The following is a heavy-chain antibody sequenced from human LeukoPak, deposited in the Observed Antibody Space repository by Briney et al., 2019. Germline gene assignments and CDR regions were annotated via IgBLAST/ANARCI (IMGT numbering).Heavy chain of an antibody. J-gene: IGHJ6*03. V-gene: IGHV3-48*03. CDR2: ISSSGSII. D-gene: IGHD2-2*01. Sequence: AGGSLRLSCAASGFTFSSYEMNWVRQAPGKGLEWVSYISSSGSIIYYADSVKGRFTISRDNAKNSLYLQMNSLRAEDTAVYYCARENQLWGDRYYYYYMDVWGKGTTVTVSS. CDR3: ARENQLWGDRYYYYYMDV. CDR1: GFTFSSYE.